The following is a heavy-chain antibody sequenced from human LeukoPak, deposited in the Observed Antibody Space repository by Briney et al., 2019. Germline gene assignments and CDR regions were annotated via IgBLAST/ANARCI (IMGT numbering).Heavy chain of an antibody. V-gene: IGHV3-23*01. CDR3: ARGGGNGMDV. D-gene: IGHD4-23*01. J-gene: IGHJ6*02. CDR2: ISGSGGGT. Sequence: GGSLRLSCAASGFTFSSYAMSWVRQAPGKGLEWVSGISGSGGGTYYADSVKGRFTISRDDAKNSLYLQMNSLRTEDTAVYYCARGGGNGMDVWGQGTTVTVSS. CDR1: GFTFSSYA.